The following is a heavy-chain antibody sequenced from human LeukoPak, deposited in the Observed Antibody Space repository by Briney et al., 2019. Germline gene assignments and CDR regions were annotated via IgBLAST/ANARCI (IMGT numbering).Heavy chain of an antibody. J-gene: IGHJ5*02. CDR1: GESFSGYY. CDR3: ARGGRVVVVAATPRAFDP. D-gene: IGHD2-15*01. Sequence: PSETLSLTCAVYGESFSGYYWSWIRQPPGKGLEWIGEINHSGSTNYNPSLKSRVTISVDTSKNQFSLKLSSVTAADTAVYYCARGGRVVVVAATPRAFDPWGQGTLVTVSS. V-gene: IGHV4-34*01. CDR2: INHSGST.